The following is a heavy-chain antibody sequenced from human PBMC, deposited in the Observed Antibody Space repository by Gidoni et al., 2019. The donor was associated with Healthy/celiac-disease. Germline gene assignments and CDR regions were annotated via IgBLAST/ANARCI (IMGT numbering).Heavy chain of an antibody. CDR1: GGSISSSSYY. CDR3: ARLCGRGFWEWGYFDY. D-gene: IGHD3-3*01. J-gene: IGHJ4*02. CDR2: IYYCGST. V-gene: IGHV4-39*01. Sequence: QLQLQASGPGLVKPSETLSLTCTVSGGSISSSSYYWGWIRPPPGKGLEWIGSIYYCGSTYYNPSLKSRVTISVDTSKNQFSLKLGSVTAADTAVYYCARLCGRGFWEWGYFDYWGQGTLVTVSS.